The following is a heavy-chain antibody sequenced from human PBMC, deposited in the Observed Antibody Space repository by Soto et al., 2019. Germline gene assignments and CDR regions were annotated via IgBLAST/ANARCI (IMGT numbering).Heavy chain of an antibody. CDR3: ARLRIVGALECDY. D-gene: IGHD1-26*01. CDR2: ISYDGSNK. V-gene: IGHV3-30-3*01. Sequence: QVQLVESGGGVVQPGRSLRLSCAASGFTFSSYAMHWVRQAPGKGLEWVAVISYDGSNKYYADSVKGRFTISRDNSKNTLYLQMNSLRAGDTAVYYCARLRIVGALECDYWGQGTLVTVSS. CDR1: GFTFSSYA. J-gene: IGHJ4*02.